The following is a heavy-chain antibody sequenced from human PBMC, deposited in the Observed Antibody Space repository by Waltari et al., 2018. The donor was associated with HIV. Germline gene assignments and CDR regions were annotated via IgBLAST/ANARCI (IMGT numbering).Heavy chain of an antibody. Sequence: EVQLVQSGAEVKKPGESLQISCKGSGYSTTRSWIRWVRQMPGKGLEWMGFIYPGDSDTRYSPSFQGQVTISADKSISTAYLQWSSLKASDTAMYYCARHFRYSSSSDWFDPWGQGTLVTVSS. CDR1: GYSTTRSW. CDR2: IYPGDSDT. V-gene: IGHV5-51*01. CDR3: ARHFRYSSSSDWFDP. J-gene: IGHJ5*02. D-gene: IGHD6-6*01.